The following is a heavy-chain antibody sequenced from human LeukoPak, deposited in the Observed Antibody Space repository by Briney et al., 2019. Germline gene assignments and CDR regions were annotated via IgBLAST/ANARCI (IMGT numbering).Heavy chain of an antibody. CDR3: ARDSLTTVGNFDY. CDR2: ISFSGNTI. J-gene: IGHJ4*02. CDR1: GFSFSDYY. D-gene: IGHD4-23*01. Sequence: GGSLRLSCAASGFSFSDYYMSWIRQAPGKGLEWVSYISFSGNTIYYADSVKGRFTISRDNAKNSLYLQMNTLRAEDTAAYYCARDSLTTVGNFDYWGQGTLVTVSS. V-gene: IGHV3-11*04.